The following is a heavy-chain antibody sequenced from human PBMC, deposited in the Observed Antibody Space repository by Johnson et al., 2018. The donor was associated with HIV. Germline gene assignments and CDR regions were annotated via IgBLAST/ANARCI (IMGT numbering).Heavy chain of an antibody. CDR2: ISYDGSNK. Sequence: VQLVESGGGLVQPGGSLRLSCAASGFTFSSYWMSWVRQAPGKGLEWVAVISYDGSNKYYADSVKGRFTISRDNSKNTLYLQMNSLRAEDTAVYYCARSQTMIVDGADAFDIWGQGTMVTVS. CDR1: GFTFSSYW. CDR3: ARSQTMIVDGADAFDI. D-gene: IGHD3-22*01. V-gene: IGHV3-30-3*01. J-gene: IGHJ3*02.